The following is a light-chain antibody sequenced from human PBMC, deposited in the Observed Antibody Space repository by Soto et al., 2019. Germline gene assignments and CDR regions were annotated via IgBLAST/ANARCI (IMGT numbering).Light chain of an antibody. J-gene: IGKJ2*01. CDR2: GSS. CDR1: QSVSNNY. Sequence: EVVLTQSPGTLSLSPGERATLSCRASQSVSNNYLAWYQQKPGQSPKLLIFGSSDRATGIPDRFSGSGSGTGFTLTISSLEPDDFAVYYCQQYGSSPPYTFGQGTKLEIK. V-gene: IGKV3-20*01. CDR3: QQYGSSPPYT.